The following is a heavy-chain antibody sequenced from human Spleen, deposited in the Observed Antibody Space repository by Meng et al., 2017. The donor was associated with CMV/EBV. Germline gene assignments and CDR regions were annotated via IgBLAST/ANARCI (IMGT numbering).Heavy chain of an antibody. Sequence: SVKVSCKASGGTFSSYAISWVRQAPGQGLEWMGGIIPILGIANYAQKFQGRVTITTDESTSTAYMELSSLRSEDTAVYYCARVGDYYGSSYPWGQGTLVTVSS. CDR2: IIPILGIA. CDR1: GGTFSSYA. CDR3: ARVGDYYGSSYP. J-gene: IGHJ5*02. V-gene: IGHV1-69*10. D-gene: IGHD3-10*01.